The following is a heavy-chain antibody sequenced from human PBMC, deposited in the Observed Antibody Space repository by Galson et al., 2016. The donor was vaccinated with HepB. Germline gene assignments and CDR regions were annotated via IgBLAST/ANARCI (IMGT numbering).Heavy chain of an antibody. CDR3: AKTMTTISPHDSNDLDV. CDR1: GGSLSGYY. D-gene: IGHD5-24*01. J-gene: IGHJ6*02. V-gene: IGHV4-34*01. CDR2: VNYVGRA. Sequence: SETLSLTCGVFGGSLSGYYWSWVRQPPGMGLEWIGEVNYVGRANYNPSLRSRVTISVDLSNNHFSLNLNSLSAADTAVYYCAKTMTTISPHDSNDLDVWGQGTTVIVSS.